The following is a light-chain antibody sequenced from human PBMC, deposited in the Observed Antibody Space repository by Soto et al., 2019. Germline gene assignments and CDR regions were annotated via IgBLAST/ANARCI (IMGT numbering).Light chain of an antibody. CDR3: QQYNSDSRT. J-gene: IGKJ1*01. CDR2: DAS. CDR1: QSISTW. V-gene: IGKV1-5*01. Sequence: DIQMTQSPSTLSASVGDRVTITFRASQSISTWLAWYQQKPGNAPKLLIFDASNLESGVPSRFSGSGSGTEFTLTIGSPQPDDFATYYCQQYNSDSRTFGQGTKVDIK.